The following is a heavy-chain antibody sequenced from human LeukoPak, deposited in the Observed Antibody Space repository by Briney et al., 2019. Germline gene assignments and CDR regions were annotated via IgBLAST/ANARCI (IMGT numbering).Heavy chain of an antibody. V-gene: IGHV3-66*01. CDR1: GFTVSNTY. Sequence: GGSLRLSCAASGFTVSNTYMSWVRQAPGKGLEWVSLIYSGGSTYYADSVKGRFTISRDNSMNTMFLQMNSLRAEDTAVYYCARVIAARHFDYWGQGTLVTVSS. J-gene: IGHJ4*02. D-gene: IGHD6-6*01. CDR2: IYSGGST. CDR3: ARVIAARHFDY.